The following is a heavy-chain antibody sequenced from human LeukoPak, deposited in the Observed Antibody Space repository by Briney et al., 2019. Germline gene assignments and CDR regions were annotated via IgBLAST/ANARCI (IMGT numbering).Heavy chain of an antibody. J-gene: IGHJ4*02. D-gene: IGHD2-2*01. CDR1: GFTFSSYS. CDR2: ISSSSSYI. Sequence: GSLRLSCAASGFTFSSYSMNWVRQAPGKGLEWVSSISSSSSYIYYADSVKGRFAISRDNAKNSLYLQMNSLRAEDTAVYYCARAGYCSSTSCSYYFDYWGQGTLVTVSS. V-gene: IGHV3-21*01. CDR3: ARAGYCSSTSCSYYFDY.